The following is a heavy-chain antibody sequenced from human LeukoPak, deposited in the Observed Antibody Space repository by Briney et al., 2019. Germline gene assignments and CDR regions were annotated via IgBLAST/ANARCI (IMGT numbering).Heavy chain of an antibody. Sequence: GGSLRLSCAAPGFTFSSYAMSWVRQAPGKGLEWVSAISGSGGSTYYADSVKGRFTISRDNSKNTLYLQMNSLRAEDTAVYYCARGVWELHPFDYWGQGTLVTVSS. D-gene: IGHD1-26*01. CDR1: GFTFSSYA. CDR2: ISGSGGST. V-gene: IGHV3-23*01. J-gene: IGHJ4*02. CDR3: ARGVWELHPFDY.